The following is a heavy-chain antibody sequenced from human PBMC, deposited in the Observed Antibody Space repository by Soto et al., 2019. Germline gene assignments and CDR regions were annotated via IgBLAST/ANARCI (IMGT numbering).Heavy chain of an antibody. D-gene: IGHD3-22*01. V-gene: IGHV3-23*01. J-gene: IGHJ4*02. CDR2: ISGSGGST. CDR3: AKVSGYYSYYFDY. CDR1: GFTFSSYA. Sequence: EVQLLESGGGLVQPGGSLRLSCAASGFTFSSYAMSWVRQAPGKGLEWVSAISGSGGSTYYADSVKGRFTISRDNSKNTLYLQMNSLRAEDTAVYSCAKVSGYYSYYFDYWGQGTLVTVSS.